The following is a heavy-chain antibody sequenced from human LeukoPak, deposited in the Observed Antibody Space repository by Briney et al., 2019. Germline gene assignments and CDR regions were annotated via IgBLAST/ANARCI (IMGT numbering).Heavy chain of an antibody. CDR2: INHSGST. CDR1: GGSISSYY. J-gene: IGHJ4*02. V-gene: IGHV4-34*01. D-gene: IGHD4-17*01. Sequence: PSETLSLTCTVSGGSISSYYWSWIRQPPGKGLEWIGEINHSGSTNYNPSLKSRVTISVDTSKNQFSLKLSSVTAADTAVYYCARGPATTVTQYYFDYWGQGTLVTVSS. CDR3: ARGPATTVTQYYFDY.